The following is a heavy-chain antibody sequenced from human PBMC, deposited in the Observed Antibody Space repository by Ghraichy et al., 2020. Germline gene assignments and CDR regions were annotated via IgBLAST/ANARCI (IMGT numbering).Heavy chain of an antibody. D-gene: IGHD2-21*01. Sequence: GGSLRLSCAASGFTFSSFWMTWVRQAPGKGLEWVAKIKQDGSEKYYVDSVKGRFTISRDNAKNSLYLQMNSLRAEDTAVYYCASVVVPTVYWGQGTLVTVSS. CDR1: GFTFSSFW. CDR3: ASVVVPTVY. V-gene: IGHV3-7*03. J-gene: IGHJ4*02. CDR2: IKQDGSEK.